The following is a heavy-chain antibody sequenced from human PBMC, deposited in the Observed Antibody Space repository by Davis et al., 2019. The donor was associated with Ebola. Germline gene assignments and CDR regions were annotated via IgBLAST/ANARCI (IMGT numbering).Heavy chain of an antibody. V-gene: IGHV5-51*01. Sequence: GESLKISCKASGYRFTSYWIGWVRQMPGKGLEWMGIIYPGDSDTRYSPSFQGQVTISVDKSISTAYLQWSSLKASDTAIYYCARRGYCSGNRCPWGWFDPWGQGTLVTVSS. J-gene: IGHJ5*02. CDR3: ARRGYCSGNRCPWGWFDP. CDR2: IYPGDSDT. D-gene: IGHD2-15*01. CDR1: GYRFTSYW.